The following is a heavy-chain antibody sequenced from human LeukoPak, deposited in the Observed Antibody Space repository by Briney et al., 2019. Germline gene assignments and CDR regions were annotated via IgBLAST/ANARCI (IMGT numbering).Heavy chain of an antibody. Sequence: SETLSLTCAVYGRSFRGYYWSGLRQPPGKGLEGLGEVNHSGSTNYNPSLKGRVTISVDTSKNQFSLKLSSVTAADTAVYYCARCDGHDAFDIWGQGTVVTVSS. CDR3: ARCDGHDAFDI. V-gene: IGHV4-34*01. D-gene: IGHD5-24*01. CDR2: VNHSGST. CDR1: GRSFRGYY. J-gene: IGHJ3*02.